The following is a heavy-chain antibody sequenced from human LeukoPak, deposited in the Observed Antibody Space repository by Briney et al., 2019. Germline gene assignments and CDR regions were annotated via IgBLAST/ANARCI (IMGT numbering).Heavy chain of an antibody. V-gene: IGHV4-38-2*02. CDR3: ARGERGSDY. J-gene: IGHJ4*02. CDR1: GYSITSGYY. CDR2: ISHTGTT. D-gene: IGHD5-24*01. Sequence: SETLSLTCTVSGYSITSGYYWGWFRQPPGKGLEWIASISHTGTTYYNPSLESQVTISVDTSKNHFSLTLSSVTAADTAMYYCARGERGSDYWGQGILITVSS.